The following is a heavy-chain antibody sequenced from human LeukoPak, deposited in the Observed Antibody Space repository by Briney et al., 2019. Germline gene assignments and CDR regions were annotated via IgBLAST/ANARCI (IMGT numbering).Heavy chain of an antibody. Sequence: SETLSLTCTVSGDITHYWGWIRQPPGKGLEWIGYIYHSGSTYYNPSLKSRVTISVDRSKNQFSLKLSSVTAADTAVYYCARRSLDYDSSGYEDYWGQGTLVTVSS. J-gene: IGHJ4*02. V-gene: IGHV4-30-2*01. CDR3: ARRSLDYDSSGYEDY. CDR1: GDITHY. D-gene: IGHD3-22*01. CDR2: IYHSGST.